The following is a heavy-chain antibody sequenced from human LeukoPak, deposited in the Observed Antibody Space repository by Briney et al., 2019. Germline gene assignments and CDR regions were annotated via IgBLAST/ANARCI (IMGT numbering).Heavy chain of an antibody. D-gene: IGHD6-13*01. V-gene: IGHV4-34*01. CDR1: GGSFSGYY. CDR3: AREAAAAGRGAFDI. J-gene: IGHJ3*02. Sequence: PSETLSLTCAVYGGSFSGYYWSWIRQPPGKGLEWIGEINHSGSTNYNPSLKSRVTISVDTSKNQFSLKLSSVTAADTAVYYCAREAAAAGRGAFDIWGQGTMVTVSS. CDR2: INHSGST.